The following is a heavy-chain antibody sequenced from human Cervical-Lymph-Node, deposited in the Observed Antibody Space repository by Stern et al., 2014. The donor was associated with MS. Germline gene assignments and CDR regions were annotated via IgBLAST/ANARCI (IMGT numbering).Heavy chain of an antibody. CDR3: AKDFVLMVYAFGQQVFRVCLDY. Sequence: EVQLVESGGGLVQPGRSLRLSCAASGFTFDDYAMHWVRPVPGKGLEWVSGMSWNSGSIGYGDSVKGRFTISRDNAKNSLYLQMISLRGEDTALYYCAKDFVLMVYAFGQQVFRVCLDYWGQGTLVTVSS. CDR1: GFTFDDYA. CDR2: MSWNSGSI. J-gene: IGHJ4*02. D-gene: IGHD2-8*01. V-gene: IGHV3-9*01.